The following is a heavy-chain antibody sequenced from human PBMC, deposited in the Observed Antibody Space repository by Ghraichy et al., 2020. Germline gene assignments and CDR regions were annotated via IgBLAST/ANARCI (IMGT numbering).Heavy chain of an antibody. V-gene: IGHV3-64*01. CDR3: ARSRLWSGDLAAYFDF. J-gene: IGHJ4*02. CDR1: GFTFSNYP. CDR2: ISRDGDDT. Sequence: GESLRLSCAASGFTFSNYPFHWVRQAPGKGLEYVAAISRDGDDTYYATSVKGRFTISRDNSKNTVYLQMGSLRVGDTAFYSCARSRLWSGDLAAYFDFWGQGTRVTVSS. D-gene: IGHD3-10*01.